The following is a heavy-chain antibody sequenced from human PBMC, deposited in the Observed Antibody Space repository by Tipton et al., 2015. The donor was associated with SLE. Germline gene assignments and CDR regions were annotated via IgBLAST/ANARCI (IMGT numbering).Heavy chain of an antibody. CDR3: ARTLGAIAHTVYDAFDI. CDR1: GGSIPSNY. D-gene: IGHD2-21*01. CDR2: MSNSGST. V-gene: IGHV4-4*07. Sequence: TLSLTCTVSGGSIPSNYWRWIRQPAGKGLEWIGRMSNSGSTDYNPSLKSRVTMSVDTSKNQFSLKLTSVTAADTAVYYCARTLGAIAHTVYDAFDIWGQGKMVTVSS. J-gene: IGHJ3*02.